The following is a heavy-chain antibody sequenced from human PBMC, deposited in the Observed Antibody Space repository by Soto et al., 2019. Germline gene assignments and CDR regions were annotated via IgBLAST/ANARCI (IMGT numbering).Heavy chain of an antibody. V-gene: IGHV3-30*18. D-gene: IGHD1-26*01. CDR2: ISYDGSNK. Sequence: GGSLRLSCAASGFTFSSYGMHWVRQAPGKGLEWVAVISYDGSNKYYADSVKGRFTISRDNSKNTLYLQMNSLRAEDTAVYYCAKDRSIVGTGGDYWGQGTLVTVSS. CDR3: AKDRSIVGTGGDY. J-gene: IGHJ4*02. CDR1: GFTFSSYG.